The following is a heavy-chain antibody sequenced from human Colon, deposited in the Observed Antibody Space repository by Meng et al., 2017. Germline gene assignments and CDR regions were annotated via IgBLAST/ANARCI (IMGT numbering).Heavy chain of an antibody. CDR2: ISQSGTT. D-gene: IGHD3-9*01. V-gene: IGHV4-4*02. CDR3: VRQGMTSYSWGY. Sequence: VQVQESGQGRGKPSGTLSLTWAVSSGSISSSNWWSWVRQPPGKGLEWIGEISQSGTTYYNPSLKSRVTITGDWSKNQFSLNLNSVTAADTALYYCVRQGMTSYSWGYWGQGTLVTVSS. J-gene: IGHJ4*02. CDR1: SGSISSSNW.